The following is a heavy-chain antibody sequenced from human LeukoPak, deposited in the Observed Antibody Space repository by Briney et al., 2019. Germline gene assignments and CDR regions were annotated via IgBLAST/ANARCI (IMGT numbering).Heavy chain of an antibody. CDR3: ARGVATNRYYFDY. V-gene: IGHV1-3*01. D-gene: IGHD5-12*01. CDR1: GYTFTSYA. CDR2: INAGNGNT. Sequence: ASVTVSCKASGYTFTSYAMHWVRQAPGQRLEWMGWINAGNGNTKYSQKFQGRVTITRDTSASTAYMELSSLRSEDTAVYSCARGVATNRYYFDYWGQGTLVTVSS. J-gene: IGHJ4*02.